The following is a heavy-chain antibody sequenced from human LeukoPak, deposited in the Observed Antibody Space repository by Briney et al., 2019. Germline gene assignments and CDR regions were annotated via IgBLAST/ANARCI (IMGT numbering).Heavy chain of an antibody. CDR3: AKDRWDSSSSGFDY. V-gene: IGHV3-9*01. Sequence: GRSLRLSCAASGFTFDDYAMHWVRQAPGKGLEWVSGVSWNSGSIGYADSVKGRFTISRDNAKNSLYLQMNSLRAEDTALYYCAKDRWDSSSSGFDYWGQGTLVTVSS. CDR1: GFTFDDYA. J-gene: IGHJ4*02. D-gene: IGHD6-6*01. CDR2: VSWNSGSI.